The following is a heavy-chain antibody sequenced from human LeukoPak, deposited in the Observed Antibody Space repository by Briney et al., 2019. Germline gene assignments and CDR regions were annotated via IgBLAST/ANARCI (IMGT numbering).Heavy chain of an antibody. J-gene: IGHJ4*02. V-gene: IGHV4-59*01. CDR2: IYYSGST. D-gene: IGHD1-7*01. CDR1: PDSTRRYN. CDR3: AGSINGTTGVEF. Sequence: PSETLSPTCTVYPDSTRRYNWSSLRQPPGKGLEWIGYIYYSGSTNYNPSLKSRVTISVDTSKNQYYLKLNSVTAADTAVYYCAGSINGTTGVEFWRRGTLVTVSS.